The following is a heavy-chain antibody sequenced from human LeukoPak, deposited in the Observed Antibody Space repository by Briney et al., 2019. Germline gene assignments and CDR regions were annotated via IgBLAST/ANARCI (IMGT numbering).Heavy chain of an antibody. Sequence: GASVKVSCKASGGTFSSYAISWVRQAPGQGLEWMGGIIPIFGTANYAQKFQGRVTITADKSTSTAYMELSSLRSEDTAVYYCAREAGADYDILTGYLGNYMDVWGKGTTVTVSS. D-gene: IGHD3-9*01. V-gene: IGHV1-69*06. CDR1: GGTFSSYA. CDR3: AREAGADYDILTGYLGNYMDV. J-gene: IGHJ6*03. CDR2: IIPIFGTA.